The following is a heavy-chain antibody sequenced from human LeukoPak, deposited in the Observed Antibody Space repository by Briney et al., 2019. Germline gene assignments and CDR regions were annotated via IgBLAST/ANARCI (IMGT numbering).Heavy chain of an antibody. Sequence: ASVKVSCKTSGYTFISFGISWVRQAPGQGREWMGWISAYNGNTNYAQNLQGRVTMTTDTSTTAAYVELRSLRYEDTAVYYCARVLGIGWYFDSWGQGTLVTVSS. CDR3: ARVLGIGWYFDS. V-gene: IGHV1-18*01. CDR2: ISAYNGNT. CDR1: GYTFISFG. J-gene: IGHJ4*02. D-gene: IGHD6-19*01.